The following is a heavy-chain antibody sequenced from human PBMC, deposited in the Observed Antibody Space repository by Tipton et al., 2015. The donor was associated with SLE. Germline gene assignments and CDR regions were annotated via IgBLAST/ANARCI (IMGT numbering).Heavy chain of an antibody. J-gene: IGHJ4*02. D-gene: IGHD3-3*01. CDR1: GGSISSYY. V-gene: IGHV4-59*12. CDR3: ARDNRYDFWSGSYFDY. Sequence: TLSLTCTVSGGSISSYYWSWIRQPPGKGLEWIGYIYYSGSTNYNPSLKSRVTISVDTSKNQFSLKLSSVTAADTAVYYCARDNRYDFWSGSYFDYWGQGTLVTVSS. CDR2: IYYSGST.